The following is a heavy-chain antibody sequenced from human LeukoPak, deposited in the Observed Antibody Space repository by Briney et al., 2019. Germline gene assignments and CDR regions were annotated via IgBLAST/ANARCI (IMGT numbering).Heavy chain of an antibody. CDR1: GFTFGDYA. Sequence: GGSLRLSCTASGFTFGDYAMTWVRQAPGKGLEWVANIKQDGSEKYYVDSVKGRFTISRDNAKNSLYLQMNSLRAEDTAVYYCARDDYDILTGYDYWGQGTLVTVSS. V-gene: IGHV3-7*01. CDR2: IKQDGSEK. D-gene: IGHD3-9*01. J-gene: IGHJ4*02. CDR3: ARDDYDILTGYDY.